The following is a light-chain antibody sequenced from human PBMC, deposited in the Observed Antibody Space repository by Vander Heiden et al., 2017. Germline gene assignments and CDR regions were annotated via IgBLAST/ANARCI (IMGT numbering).Light chain of an antibody. CDR2: AAS. Sequence: IQMTHSPSSLYACVGERVAITCRASQSISSYLNWYQQKPGKAPKLLIYAASSLQSAVPARCSGSGSGRDFTLTISSLQPEDFATYYCQQSYSTPTYTFGQGTKLEIK. CDR3: QQSYSTPTYT. CDR1: QSISSY. V-gene: IGKV1-39*01. J-gene: IGKJ2*01.